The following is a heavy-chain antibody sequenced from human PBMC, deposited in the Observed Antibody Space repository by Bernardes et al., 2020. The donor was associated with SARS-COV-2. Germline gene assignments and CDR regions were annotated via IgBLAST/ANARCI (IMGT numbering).Heavy chain of an antibody. CDR3: ARENYTEGGLDI. V-gene: IGHV3-7*01. J-gene: IGHJ3*02. Sequence: GSLRLSCAVSGFTLSNYWMSWVRQAPGKGLERVANIKEDGGEKYYVDSAKGRFTISRDNAKNSVYLQMNSLRAEDTAVYYCARENYTEGGLDIWGQGTMVTVSS. CDR1: GFTLSNYW. CDR2: IKEDGGEK. D-gene: IGHD2-2*02.